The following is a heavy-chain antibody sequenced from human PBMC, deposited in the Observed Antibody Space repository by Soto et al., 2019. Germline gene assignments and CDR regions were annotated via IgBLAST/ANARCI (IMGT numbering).Heavy chain of an antibody. D-gene: IGHD1-26*01. J-gene: IGHJ4*02. V-gene: IGHV3-15*01. CDR1: GFTFSNAW. Sequence: GGSLRLSCAASGFTFSNAWMSWVRQAPGKGLEWVGRIKSKTDGGTADYAAPVKGRFTISRDDSKNTLYLQMNSLKTEDTAVYYCTTDSGSLTLGYWGQGTLVTVSS. CDR2: IKSKTDGGTA. CDR3: TTDSGSLTLGY.